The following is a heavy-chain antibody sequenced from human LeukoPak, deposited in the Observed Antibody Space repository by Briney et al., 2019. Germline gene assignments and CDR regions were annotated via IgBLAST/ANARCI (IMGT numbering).Heavy chain of an antibody. Sequence: GGSLRLSCAASGFTFTNAGIHWVRLAAGKGREWVSFISHDGTNKYYSDSVDGRFIVSRLNSQNTVYLQMNDLRPEDTATYYCASEDVDTGDFWGQGTLVTVSS. CDR2: ISHDGTNK. CDR3: ASEDVDTGDF. J-gene: IGHJ4*02. CDR1: GFTFTNAG. D-gene: IGHD5-18*01. V-gene: IGHV3-30*01.